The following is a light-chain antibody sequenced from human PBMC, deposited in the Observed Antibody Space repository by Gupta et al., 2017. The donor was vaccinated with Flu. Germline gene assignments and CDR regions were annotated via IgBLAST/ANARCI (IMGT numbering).Light chain of an antibody. Sequence: DIQMTQSPSSVSASVGDRVNITCRASQGINSWLAWYQQKPGQAPKLLISGASNLQTGVPSRFSGSGSGTDFTLSISSLQPEDFATYYCLQTNSFPPSSLTFGGGTKVEI. CDR3: LQTNSFPPSSLT. CDR1: QGINSW. J-gene: IGKJ4*01. CDR2: GAS. V-gene: IGKV1-12*01.